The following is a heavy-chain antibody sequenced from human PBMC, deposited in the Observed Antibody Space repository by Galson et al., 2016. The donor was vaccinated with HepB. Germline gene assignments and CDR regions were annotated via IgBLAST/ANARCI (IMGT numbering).Heavy chain of an antibody. CDR1: GYIFMSYG. D-gene: IGHD1-1*01. J-gene: IGHJ4*02. CDR2: ISIHGGKT. V-gene: IGHV1-18*04. Sequence: SVKVSCKASGYIFMSYGMTWVRQAPGQGLEWVGWISIHGGKTEYAQKFQGRVNITTDISASTAYLELRSLRLDDTAVYYCARAHLDGDFWGQGTLVIVSS. CDR3: ARAHLDGDF.